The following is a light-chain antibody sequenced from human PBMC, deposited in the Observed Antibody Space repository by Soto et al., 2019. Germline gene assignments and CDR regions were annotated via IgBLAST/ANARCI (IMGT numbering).Light chain of an antibody. CDR3: QQSYTIPST. J-gene: IGKJ3*01. Sequence: DIQMTQSPSSLSASVGDRVTITCRASQRISTYLNWYQQKPGKAPKLLIYGASSLQSGVPLRFRGSGSGTDFTLTISSLQPEDVATYYCQQSYTIPSTFGPGTKVCI. CDR1: QRISTY. CDR2: GAS. V-gene: IGKV1-39*01.